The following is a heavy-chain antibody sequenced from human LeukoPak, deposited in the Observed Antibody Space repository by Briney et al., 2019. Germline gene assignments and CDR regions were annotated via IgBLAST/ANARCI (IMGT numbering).Heavy chain of an antibody. CDR1: GFTFINYS. CDR2: ISSSGSTI. Sequence: PGGSLRLSCTASGFTFINYSMNWVRQAPGKGLEWVSYISSSGSTIYYADSVKGRFTISRDNAKNSLYLQMNSLRAEDTAVYYCARVKAASKHDAFDIWGQGTMVTVSS. J-gene: IGHJ3*02. V-gene: IGHV3-48*04. CDR3: ARVKAASKHDAFDI. D-gene: IGHD2-15*01.